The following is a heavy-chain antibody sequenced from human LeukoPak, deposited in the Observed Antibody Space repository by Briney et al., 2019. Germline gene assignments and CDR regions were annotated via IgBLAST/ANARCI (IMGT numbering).Heavy chain of an antibody. CDR1: GYTFTGYY. CDR2: MNPNSGNT. CDR3: ARARRAARPIIVGY. D-gene: IGHD6-6*01. Sequence: ASVKVSCKASGYTFTGYYMHWVRQAPGQGLEWMGWMNPNSGNTGYAQKFQGRVTMTRNTSISTAYMELSSLRSEDTAVYYCARARRAARPIIVGYWGQGTLVTVSS. V-gene: IGHV1-8*02. J-gene: IGHJ4*02.